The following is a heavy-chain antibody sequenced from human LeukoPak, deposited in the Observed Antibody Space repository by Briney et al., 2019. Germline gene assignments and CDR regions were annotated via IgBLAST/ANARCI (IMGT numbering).Heavy chain of an antibody. CDR3: ASSGSYRFDY. J-gene: IGHJ4*02. CDR2: ITASGTAM. V-gene: IGHV3-48*02. CDR1: GFTFSSYW. D-gene: IGHD1-26*01. Sequence: GGSLRLSCAVSGFTFSSYWMHWVRQAPGKGLEWVSHITASGTAMFYADSVKGRYTISRDNAKNSLYLQMNSLRDEDTAVYYCASSGSYRFDYWGQGTLVTVSS.